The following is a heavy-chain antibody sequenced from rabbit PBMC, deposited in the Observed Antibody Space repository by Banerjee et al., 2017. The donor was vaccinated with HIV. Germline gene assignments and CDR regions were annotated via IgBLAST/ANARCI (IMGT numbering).Heavy chain of an antibody. V-gene: IGHV1S45*01. D-gene: IGHD4-1*01. Sequence: EESGGDLVKPEGSLTLTCTASGFSFSSSYWICWVRQAPGKGLEWIACIYGGSSGSTYYASWAKGRFTISKTSSTTVTLQMTSLTAADTATYFCARDLAGVIGWNFDLWGQGTLVTVS. CDR1: GFSFSSSYW. J-gene: IGHJ4*01. CDR3: ARDLAGVIGWNFDL. CDR2: IYGGSSGST.